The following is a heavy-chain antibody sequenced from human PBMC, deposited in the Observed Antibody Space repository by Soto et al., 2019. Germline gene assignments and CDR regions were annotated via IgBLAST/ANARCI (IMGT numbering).Heavy chain of an antibody. CDR2: ISYDGTIT. J-gene: IGHJ6*02. D-gene: IGHD2-2*01. V-gene: IGHV3-30-3*01. Sequence: QVQLVESGGGVVQPGRSLRLSCAASGFTISNYGMHWVRQAPGKGLEWVAVISYDGTITNYADSVKGRFTISRDNSKNTLYLQMNSLRTEDTAVYYCATTRVGPCSSSICFSGIFDGMDVWGQGTTVTVSS. CDR1: GFTISNYG. CDR3: ATTRVGPCSSSICFSGIFDGMDV.